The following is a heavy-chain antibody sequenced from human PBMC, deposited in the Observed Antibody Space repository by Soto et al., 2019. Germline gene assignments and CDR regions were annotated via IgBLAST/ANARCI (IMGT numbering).Heavy chain of an antibody. CDR3: ARTFDYYDSSGYFFDY. D-gene: IGHD3-22*01. CDR2: INAGNGNT. CDR1: GYTFTSYA. J-gene: IGHJ4*02. V-gene: IGHV1-3*01. Sequence: ASVKVSCKASGYTFTSYAMHWVRQAPGQRLEWMGWINAGNGNTKYSQKFQDRVTITRDTSASTAYMELSSLRSEDTDAYYCARTFDYYDSSGYFFDYWGQXSLVTVSA.